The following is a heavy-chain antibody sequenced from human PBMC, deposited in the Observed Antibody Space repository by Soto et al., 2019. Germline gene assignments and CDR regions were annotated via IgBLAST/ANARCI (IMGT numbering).Heavy chain of an antibody. V-gene: IGHV4-30-4*02. J-gene: IGHJ6*02. CDR3: ARDLWGYCGTDCYPLDV. Sequence: SETLSLTCTVSGASISSGDYYWTWIRQPPGKGLEWIGSIYYSGSTYYNPSLKSRVTISVDTSNNQFSLKLSSVTAADTAVYYCARDLWGYCGTDCYPLDVWGQGTTVTVSS. CDR2: IYYSGST. D-gene: IGHD2-21*02. CDR1: GASISSGDYY.